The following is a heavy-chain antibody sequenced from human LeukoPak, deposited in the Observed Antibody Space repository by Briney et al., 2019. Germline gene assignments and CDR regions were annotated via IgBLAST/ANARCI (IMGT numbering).Heavy chain of an antibody. CDR2: ISSSSSTI. CDR3: ARYGDDGSGGPNFDY. D-gene: IGHD3-10*01. J-gene: IGHJ4*02. CDR1: GFTFSSYS. V-gene: IGHV3-48*02. Sequence: PGGSLRLSCAASGFTFSSYSMNWVRQAPGKGLEWVSYISSSSSTIYYADSVKGRFTISRDNAKNSLYLQMNSLRDEDTAVYYCARYGDDGSGGPNFDYWGQGTLVTVSS.